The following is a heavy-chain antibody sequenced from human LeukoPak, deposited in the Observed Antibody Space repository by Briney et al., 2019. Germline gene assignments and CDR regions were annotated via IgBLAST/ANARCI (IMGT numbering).Heavy chain of an antibody. CDR1: GFTFSSYE. V-gene: IGHV3-48*03. J-gene: IGHJ4*02. CDR3: ARDLGYGSDY. Sequence: PGGSLRLSCVASGFTFSSYEMNWVRQAPGKGLEWVSYISSSGSTIYYADSVKGRFTISRDNAKNSLYLQMNSLRAEDTAVYYCARDLGYGSDYWGQGTLVTVSS. D-gene: IGHD5-12*01. CDR2: ISSSGSTI.